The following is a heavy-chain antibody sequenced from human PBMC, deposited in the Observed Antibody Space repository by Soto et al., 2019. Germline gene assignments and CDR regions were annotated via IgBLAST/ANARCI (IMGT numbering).Heavy chain of an antibody. J-gene: IGHJ5*02. CDR3: ARDRYSGYGSYSWFDP. Sequence: WVRQSPSRGLEWLGRTYYRSKWYNDYAVSVKSRITINPDTSKNQFSLQLNSVTPEDTAVYYCARDRYSGYGSYSWFDPWGQGTLVTVSS. V-gene: IGHV6-1*01. D-gene: IGHD5-12*01. CDR2: TYYRSKWYN.